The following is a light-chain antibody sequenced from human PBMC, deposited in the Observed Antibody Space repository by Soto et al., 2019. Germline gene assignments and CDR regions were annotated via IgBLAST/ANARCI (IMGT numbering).Light chain of an antibody. V-gene: IGLV2-23*01. Sequence: QSALTQPASVSGSPGQSTTISCTGTSSDVGSYNLVSWFQQHPDKAPKLMIFEGSKRPSGVSNRFSGSKSANTASLTISGLQADDEADYYCCSYAGSNSYVFGTGTKVTVL. CDR2: EGS. CDR1: SSDVGSYNL. J-gene: IGLJ1*01. CDR3: CSYAGSNSYV.